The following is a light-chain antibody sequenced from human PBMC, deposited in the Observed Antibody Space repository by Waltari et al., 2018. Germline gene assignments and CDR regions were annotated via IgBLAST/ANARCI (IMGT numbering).Light chain of an antibody. Sequence: EIVLTQSQATLALSPGERATLSCRASQSVSNYLAWYQQKSGQAPRLLMYDASIRATGIPARFSGSGSGTDFTLTISSLEPEDSAVYYCQQRSGWPPVLIFGQGTRLEIK. J-gene: IGKJ5*01. CDR1: QSVSNY. CDR3: QQRSGWPPVLI. V-gene: IGKV3-11*01. CDR2: DAS.